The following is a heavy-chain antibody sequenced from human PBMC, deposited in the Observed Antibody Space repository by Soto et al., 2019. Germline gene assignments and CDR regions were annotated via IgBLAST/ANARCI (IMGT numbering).Heavy chain of an antibody. V-gene: IGHV3-72*01. J-gene: IGHJ6*01. D-gene: IGHD1-26*01. CDR1: GFTFSDHY. Sequence: EVQLVESGGGLVQPGGSLRLSCAASGFTFSDHYMDWVRQAPGKGLEWVARSRNRVNSHTTEYAASVKGRFTISRDESKSSLYLQMHSLKIEVTAVYYCTRGLLGGAPSYTFHGMDVWGQGTTVTVSS. CDR2: SRNRVNSHTT. CDR3: TRGLLGGAPSYTFHGMDV.